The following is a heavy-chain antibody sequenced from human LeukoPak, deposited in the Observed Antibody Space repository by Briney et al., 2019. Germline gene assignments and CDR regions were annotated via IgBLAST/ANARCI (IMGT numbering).Heavy chain of an antibody. CDR1: GFSFSSYA. D-gene: IGHD4-11*01. Sequence: PGGSLRLSCVVSGFSFSSYAMTWVRQAPGKGLEWVSGITGRGDHTYYADSAKGLFTISRDNFKNTVFLEMNSLRDEDTAVYYCAKGLGLATVSTLDRWGQGTLVTVSS. J-gene: IGHJ5*02. V-gene: IGHV3-23*01. CDR2: ITGRGDHT. CDR3: AKGLGLATVSTLDR.